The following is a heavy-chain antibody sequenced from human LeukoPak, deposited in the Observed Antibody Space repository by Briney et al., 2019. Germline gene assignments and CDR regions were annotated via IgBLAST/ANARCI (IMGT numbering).Heavy chain of an antibody. V-gene: IGHV3-48*03. CDR1: GFTFSSYE. Sequence: GGSLRLSCAASGFTFSSYEMNWVRQAPGKGLEWVSYISSSGSTIYYADSVKGRFTISRDNAKNSLHLQMNSLRAEDTAVYYCASTSYYYETADYWGQGTLVTVSS. CDR3: ASTSYYYETADY. CDR2: ISSSGSTI. D-gene: IGHD3-22*01. J-gene: IGHJ4*02.